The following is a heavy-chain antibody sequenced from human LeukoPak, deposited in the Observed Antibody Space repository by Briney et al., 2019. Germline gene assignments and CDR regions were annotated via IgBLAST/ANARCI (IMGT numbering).Heavy chain of an antibody. CDR2: IYSGGST. D-gene: IGHD1-26*01. V-gene: IGHV3-53*01. CDR3: ARDRSSGSYFFY. CDR1: GFTVSSNY. Sequence: GGSLRLSCAASGFTVSSNYMSWVRQAPGKGLEWVSVIYSGGSTYYADSVKGRFTISRDNSKNTLYLQMNSLRAEGTAVYHCARDRSSGSYFFYWGQGTLVTASS. J-gene: IGHJ4*02.